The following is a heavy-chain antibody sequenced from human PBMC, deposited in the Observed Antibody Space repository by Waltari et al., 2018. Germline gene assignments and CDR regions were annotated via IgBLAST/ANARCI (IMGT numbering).Heavy chain of an antibody. CDR1: GGSISSGSYY. V-gene: IGHV4-61*09. CDR2: IYTSGGT. J-gene: IGHJ4*02. Sequence: QVQLQESGPGLVKPSQTLSLTCTVSGGSISSGSYYWSWIRQPAGKGLEWIGYIYTSGGTNSNPALRSRVTISVDTSKNQFSLELSSVTAADTAVYYCVSGGMVHPFDYWGQGTLVTVSS. CDR3: VSGGMVHPFDY. D-gene: IGHD2-8*01.